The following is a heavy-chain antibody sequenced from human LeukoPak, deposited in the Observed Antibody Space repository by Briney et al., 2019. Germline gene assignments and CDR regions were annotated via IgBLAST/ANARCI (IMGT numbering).Heavy chain of an antibody. CDR2: INHSGGT. J-gene: IGHJ4*02. D-gene: IGHD3-10*01. CDR3: AREGATMVRGVDY. V-gene: IGHV4-34*01. Sequence: SETLSLTCAVYGGSFSGYYWSWIRQPPGKGLEWIGEINHSGGTNYNPSLKSRVTISVDTSKNQFSLKLSSVTAADTAVYYCAREGATMVRGVDYWGQGTLVTVSS. CDR1: GGSFSGYY.